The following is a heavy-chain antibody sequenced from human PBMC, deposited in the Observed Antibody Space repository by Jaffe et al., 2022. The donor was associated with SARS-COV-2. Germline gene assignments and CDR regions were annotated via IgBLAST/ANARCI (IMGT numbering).Heavy chain of an antibody. CDR3: ARDVAAYYYDSSGYGDAFDI. V-gene: IGHV4-59*01. Sequence: QVQLQESGPGLVKPSETLSLTCTVSGGSISSYYWSWIRQPPGKGLEWIGYIYYSGSTNYNPSLKSRVTISVDTSKNQFSLKLSSVTAADTAVYYCARDVAAYYYDSSGYGDAFDIWGQGTMVTVSS. D-gene: IGHD3-22*01. J-gene: IGHJ3*02. CDR1: GGSISSYY. CDR2: IYYSGST.